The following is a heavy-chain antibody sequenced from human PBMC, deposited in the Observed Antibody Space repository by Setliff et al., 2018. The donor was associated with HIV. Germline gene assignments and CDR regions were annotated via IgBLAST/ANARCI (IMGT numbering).Heavy chain of an antibody. D-gene: IGHD1-26*01. Sequence: PSETLSLTCTVSGGSISSSNNYWGWIRQPPGKGLEWIGSIYYSGSTHYNPSLKSRVTMSVDTSKSQISLTLTSLTTADTAVYYCGRGPRIVGASWAVIDYWGQGKPVTVSS. CDR2: IYYSGST. J-gene: IGHJ4*02. V-gene: IGHV4-39*02. CDR3: GRGPRIVGASWAVIDY. CDR1: GGSISSSNNY.